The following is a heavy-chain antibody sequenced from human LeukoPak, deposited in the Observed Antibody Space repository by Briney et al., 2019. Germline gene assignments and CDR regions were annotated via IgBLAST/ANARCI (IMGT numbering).Heavy chain of an antibody. V-gene: IGHV1-69*05. Sequence: GAPVTVSCKSSGGTFSSYAISWVRQAPGQGLEWMGGIIPIFGTANYAQKFQGRVTITTDESTSTAYMELSSLRSEDTAVYYCARNRVRGGLWFSFDYWGQGTLVTVSS. J-gene: IGHJ4*02. CDR2: IIPIFGTA. CDR1: GGTFSSYA. CDR3: ARNRVRGGLWFSFDY. D-gene: IGHD3-10*01.